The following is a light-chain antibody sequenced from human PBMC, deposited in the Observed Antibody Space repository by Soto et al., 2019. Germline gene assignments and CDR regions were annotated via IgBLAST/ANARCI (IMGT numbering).Light chain of an antibody. CDR2: EVS. Sequence: QSALTQPPSASGSPGQSVTISCTGTSSDVGDYNYVSWYQQHPGKAPKLMIYEVSKRPSGVPDRFSGSKSGNTASLTVSGLQAEDEADYYCSSYAGKGVFGGGTKLTAL. V-gene: IGLV2-8*01. CDR3: SSYAGKGV. CDR1: SSDVGDYNY. J-gene: IGLJ2*01.